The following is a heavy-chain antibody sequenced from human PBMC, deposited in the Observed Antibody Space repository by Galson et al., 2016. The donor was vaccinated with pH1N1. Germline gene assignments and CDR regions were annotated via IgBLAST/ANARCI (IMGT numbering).Heavy chain of an antibody. CDR1: GFSLSTSGVC. V-gene: IGHV2-70*01. D-gene: IGHD4-17*01. CDR3: ARFLYGDYSGYFDY. J-gene: IGHJ4*02. Sequence: PALVKPTQTLTLTCSFSGFSLSTSGVCVSWIRQPPGKALEWLALIDWDDDKYYSTSLKTRLTISKDTSKNQVVLTMTNMDPVDTATYYCARFLYGDYSGYFDYWGRGTLVTVSS. CDR2: IDWDDDK.